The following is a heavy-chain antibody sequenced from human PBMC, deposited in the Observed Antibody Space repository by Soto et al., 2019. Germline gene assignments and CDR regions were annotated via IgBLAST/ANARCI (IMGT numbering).Heavy chain of an antibody. Sequence: PGGSLRLSCAGSGFTFSLYGMHWVRQAPGKGLEWVAVIWSDATNIYYADSVKGRFTISRDNSKNTLNLQMNSLRAEDTAVYYCARSLYYFGLNDALEIWGQGTVVTVSS. D-gene: IGHD3-10*01. V-gene: IGHV3-33*01. J-gene: IGHJ3*02. CDR2: IWSDATNI. CDR3: ARSLYYFGLNDALEI. CDR1: GFTFSLYG.